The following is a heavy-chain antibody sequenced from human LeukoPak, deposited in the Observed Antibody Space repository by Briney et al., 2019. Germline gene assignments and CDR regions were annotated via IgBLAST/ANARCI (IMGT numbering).Heavy chain of an antibody. CDR1: GFTFSSYS. V-gene: IGHV3-21*01. J-gene: IGHJ1*01. CDR3: ARGCYYDSSGYSLDQH. CDR2: ISSSSSYI. Sequence: PGGSLRLSCAASGFTFSSYSMNWVRQAPGKGLEWVSSISSSSSYIYYADSVKGRFTISRGNAKNSLYLQMNSLRAEDTAVYYCARGCYYDSSGYSLDQHWGQGTLVTVSS. D-gene: IGHD3-22*01.